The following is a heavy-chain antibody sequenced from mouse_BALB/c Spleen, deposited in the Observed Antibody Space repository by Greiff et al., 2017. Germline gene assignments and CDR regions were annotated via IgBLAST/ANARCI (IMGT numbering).Heavy chain of an antibody. Sequence: QVQLKESGPGLVAPSQSLSITCTVSGFSLTGYGVNWVRQPPGKGLEWLGMIWGDGSTDYNSALKSRLSISKDNSKSQVFFKMNSLQADDTAIYYCARLLDAMDYWGQGTSVTVSS. CDR2: IWGDGST. V-gene: IGHV2-6-7*01. J-gene: IGHJ4*01. CDR1: GFSLTGYG. D-gene: IGHD1-1*01. CDR3: ARLLDAMDY.